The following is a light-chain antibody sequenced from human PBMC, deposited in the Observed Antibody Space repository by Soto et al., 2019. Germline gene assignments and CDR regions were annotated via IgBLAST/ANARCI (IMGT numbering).Light chain of an antibody. CDR3: QSYDSSLSGVV. CDR2: GNS. J-gene: IGLJ2*01. V-gene: IGLV1-40*01. Sequence: QSVLTQPPSVSGAPGQRVTISCTGSSSNIGAGYDVHWYQQRPGTAPKLLIHGNSNRPSGVPDRFSGSKSGTSASLAITGLQAEDEADYYCQSYDSSLSGVVFGGGTKLTVL. CDR1: SSNIGAGYD.